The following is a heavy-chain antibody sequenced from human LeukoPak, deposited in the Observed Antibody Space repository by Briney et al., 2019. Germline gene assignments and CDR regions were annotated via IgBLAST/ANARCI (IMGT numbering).Heavy chain of an antibody. V-gene: IGHV3-23*01. J-gene: IGHJ3*02. CDR1: GFTVSGYV. D-gene: IGHD3-16*02. CDR2: ISGSGGST. Sequence: PGRSLRLSCAASGFTVSGYVMTWVRQPPGKGLQWVADISGSGGSTYYADSVKGRFSISRDNSKNTLYLQLDSLRAEDTAVYYCAKNHERGRYDSFDMWAQGSWVTVSS. CDR3: AKNHERGRYDSFDM.